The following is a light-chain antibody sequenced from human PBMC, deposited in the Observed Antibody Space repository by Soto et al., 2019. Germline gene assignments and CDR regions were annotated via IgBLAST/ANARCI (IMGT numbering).Light chain of an antibody. CDR1: SGHSSYA. J-gene: IGLJ2*01. Sequence: QPVLTQSPSASASLGASGKLTGTLSSGHSSYAIAWHQQQPEKGPRYLMKLKSDGSHNKGDGIPDRFSGSSSGAERYLTISSLQSEDEADYYCQTWGTGIVVFGGGTKRTVL. CDR2: LKSDGSH. V-gene: IGLV4-69*01. CDR3: QTWGTGIVV.